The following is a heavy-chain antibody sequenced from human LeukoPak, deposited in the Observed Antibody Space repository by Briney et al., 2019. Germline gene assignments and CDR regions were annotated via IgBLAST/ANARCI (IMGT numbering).Heavy chain of an antibody. CDR2: INSGGDDI. CDR3: ARDTIQPGLIDD. V-gene: IGHV3-21*05. Sequence: PGGSLRLSCAASGFTFSLYAMNWVRQAPGKGLEWISYINSGGDDIHYAASVRGRFTISRDDARHTLYLQLSSLRAEDTAVYYCARDTIQPGLIDDWGQGTLVTVSS. D-gene: IGHD2-2*01. J-gene: IGHJ4*02. CDR1: GFTFSLYA.